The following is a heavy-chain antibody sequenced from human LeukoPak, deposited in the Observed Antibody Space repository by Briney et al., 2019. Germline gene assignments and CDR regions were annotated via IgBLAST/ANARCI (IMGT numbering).Heavy chain of an antibody. CDR1: GASINNNL. D-gene: IGHD3-22*01. CDR2: IYSSYSA. Sequence: PSETLSLTCTVSGASINNNLWTWLRQPPAKELDWIGYIYSSYSAKYNPSLMSRVLISQHPCKNQISLILTTVTAADTAVYYCSRGAYYYNSSGYNWYFDLWGRGTLVTVSS. V-gene: IGHV4-4*08. J-gene: IGHJ2*01. CDR3: SRGAYYYNSSGYNWYFDL.